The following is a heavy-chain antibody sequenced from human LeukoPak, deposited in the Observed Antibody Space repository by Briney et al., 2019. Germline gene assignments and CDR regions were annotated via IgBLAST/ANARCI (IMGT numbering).Heavy chain of an antibody. D-gene: IGHD5-12*01. CDR2: ISHSEST. J-gene: IGHJ4*02. CDR3: ARDGYSGNDGL. V-gene: IGHV4-38-2*02. CDR1: GYSTSSGFY. Sequence: SETLSLTCSVSGYSTSSGFYWGWIRQSPGKGLEWIGSISHSESTYYNPSLKSRVTISVDTSKNQFSLKMSSVTAADTAVYYCARDGYSGNDGLWGQGTLVTVSS.